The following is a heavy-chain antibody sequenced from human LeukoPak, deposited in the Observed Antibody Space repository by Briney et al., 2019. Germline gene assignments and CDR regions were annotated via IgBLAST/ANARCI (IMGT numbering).Heavy chain of an antibody. CDR1: GGSFSGYY. D-gene: IGHD3-10*01. CDR2: INHSGST. V-gene: IGHV4-34*01. Sequence: PSETLSLTCAVYGGSFSGYYWSWIRQPPGKGLEWIGEINHSGSTNYNPSLKSRVTISVDTSKNQFSLKLSSVTAADTAVYYCARGAYYGSGSYYNRAKYYYMDVWGKGTTVTVSS. J-gene: IGHJ6*03. CDR3: ARGAYYGSGSYYNRAKYYYMDV.